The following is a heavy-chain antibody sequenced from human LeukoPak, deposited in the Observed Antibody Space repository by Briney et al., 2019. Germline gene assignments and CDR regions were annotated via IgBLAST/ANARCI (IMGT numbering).Heavy chain of an antibody. Sequence: SVTVSCKASGGTFGSYAISWVRQAPGQGLEWMGGIIPIFGTANYAQKFQGRVTITADESTSTAYMELSSLRSEDTAVYYCARARRYSSGWAPWGQGTLVTVSS. J-gene: IGHJ5*02. V-gene: IGHV1-69*13. CDR2: IIPIFGTA. CDR3: ARARRYSSGWAP. D-gene: IGHD6-19*01. CDR1: GGTFGSYA.